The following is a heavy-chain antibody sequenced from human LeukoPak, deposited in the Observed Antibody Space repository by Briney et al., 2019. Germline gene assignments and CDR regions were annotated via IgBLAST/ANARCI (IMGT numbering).Heavy chain of an antibody. D-gene: IGHD3-10*01. CDR1: GGSISSYY. CDR2: IYYSGST. Sequence: SETLSLTCTVSGGSISSYYWSWIRQPPGKGLEWIGYIYYSGSTNYNPSLKGRVTISVDTSKNQFSLKLSSVTAADTAVYYCARSIGRDYYGSVSLLGYYYYGMDVWGQGTTVTVSS. CDR3: ARSIGRDYYGSVSLLGYYYYGMDV. J-gene: IGHJ6*02. V-gene: IGHV4-59*01.